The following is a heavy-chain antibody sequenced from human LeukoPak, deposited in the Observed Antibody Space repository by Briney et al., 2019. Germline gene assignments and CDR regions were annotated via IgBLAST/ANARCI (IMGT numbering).Heavy chain of an antibody. Sequence: GGSLRLSCAASRFTFSSYSMNWVRQAPGKGLEWVSYISSSSSTIYYADSVKGRFTISRDNAKNSLYLQMNSLRAEDTAVCYCARPYSSSWPDWYFDLWGRGTLVTVSS. D-gene: IGHD6-13*01. V-gene: IGHV3-48*04. CDR3: ARPYSSSWPDWYFDL. CDR1: RFTFSSYS. CDR2: ISSSSSTI. J-gene: IGHJ2*01.